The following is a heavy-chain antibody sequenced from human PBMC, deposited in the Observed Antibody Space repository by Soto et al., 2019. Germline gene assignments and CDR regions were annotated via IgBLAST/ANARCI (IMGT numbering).Heavy chain of an antibody. V-gene: IGHV1-69*06. J-gene: IGHJ6*02. CDR3: ARGALLDWHNYFALDV. D-gene: IGHD1-26*01. CDR1: GDSFNNDG. CDR2: IIPHFGPA. Sequence: QVQLVQSGAEVKKPGSSVKVSCKASGDSFNNDGVNWVRQAPGQGLEWVGGIIPHFGPAKYPQKFQGRATITADTPTNTDFMELLSLTSDHTAIYYCARGALLDWHNYFALDVWGQGTSVTVSS.